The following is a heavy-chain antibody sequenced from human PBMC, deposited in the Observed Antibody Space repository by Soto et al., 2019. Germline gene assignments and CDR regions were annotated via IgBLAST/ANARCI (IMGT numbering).Heavy chain of an antibody. V-gene: IGHV3-66*01. CDR3: ARDMAA. CDR1: GFTVSSNY. Sequence: EVQLVESGGGLVQPGGSLRLSCAASGFTVSSNYMNWVRQAPGKGLEWVSVIYSGGSTYYADSVKGRFTISRDNSKNTLYLQMNTLRAGATAVYYCARDMAAWGQGTLVTVSS. CDR2: IYSGGST. D-gene: IGHD6-25*01. J-gene: IGHJ4*02.